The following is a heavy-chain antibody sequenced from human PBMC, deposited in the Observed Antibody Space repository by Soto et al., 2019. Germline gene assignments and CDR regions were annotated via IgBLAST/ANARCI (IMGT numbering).Heavy chain of an antibody. D-gene: IGHD3-16*01. CDR1: GGSISSGGYS. CDR2: IYHSGST. Sequence: QLQLQESGSGLVKPSQTLSLTCAVSGGSISSGGYSWSWIRQPPGKGLEWIGYIYHSGSTYYNPSLKRRSTISVGRSKNQFSLKLSSVPAADTAVYYCARGGGYTFDYWGQGTLVTVSS. J-gene: IGHJ4*02. V-gene: IGHV4-30-2*01. CDR3: ARGGGYTFDY.